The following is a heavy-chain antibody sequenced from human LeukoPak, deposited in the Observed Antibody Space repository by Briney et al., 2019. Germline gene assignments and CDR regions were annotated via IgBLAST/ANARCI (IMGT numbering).Heavy chain of an antibody. D-gene: IGHD5-24*01. V-gene: IGHV3-21*01. CDR1: GFTFSGYG. CDR2: ISSSSTDV. J-gene: IGHJ4*02. Sequence: GGSLRLSCAASGFTFSGYGINWVRQAPGKGLEWVSSISSSSTDVYYADSVRGRFTVSRDTAKKLVSLQMNSLRVEDTAVYYCARLLGQGHGYRALDYWGQGTLVTVSS. CDR3: ARLLGQGHGYRALDY.